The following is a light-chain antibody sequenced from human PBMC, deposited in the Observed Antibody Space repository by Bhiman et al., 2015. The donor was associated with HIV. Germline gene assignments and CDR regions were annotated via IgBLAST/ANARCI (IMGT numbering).Light chain of an antibody. J-gene: IGLJ2*01. CDR2: ENN. V-gene: IGLV1-51*02. Sequence: QSLLTQPPSVSAAPGQKVTISCSGSSSNIGNNYVSWYQQLPGTAPKLLIYENNKRPSGIPDRFSGSKSGTSATLAITGLQTGDEADYYCATWDSSLSAVVFGGGTKLTVL. CDR1: SSNIGNNY. CDR3: ATWDSSLSAVV.